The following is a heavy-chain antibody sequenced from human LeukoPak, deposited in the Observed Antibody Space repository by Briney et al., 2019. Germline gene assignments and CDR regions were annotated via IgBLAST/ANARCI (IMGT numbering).Heavy chain of an antibody. D-gene: IGHD3-10*01. CDR1: GYTFTSYY. J-gene: IGHJ4*02. CDR2: INPSGGST. V-gene: IGHV1-46*01. Sequence: WASVKVSCKASGYTFTSYYMHWVRQAPGQGLEWMGIINPSGGSTSYAQKFQGRVTMTRDTSTSTVYMELSSLRSEDTAVYYCARGITMVRGARDTHDYWGQGTLVTVSS. CDR3: ARGITMVRGARDTHDY.